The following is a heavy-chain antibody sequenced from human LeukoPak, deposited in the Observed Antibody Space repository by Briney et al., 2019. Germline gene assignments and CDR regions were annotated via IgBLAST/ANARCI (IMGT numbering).Heavy chain of an antibody. CDR1: GGTFSSYA. V-gene: IGHV1-69*06. J-gene: IGHJ3*02. CDR2: IIPIFGTA. CDR3: ARTLVVINDAFDI. D-gene: IGHD3-22*01. Sequence: SVKVSCKASGGTFSSYAISWVRQAPGQGLEWMGGIIPIFGTANYAQKFQGRVSMTGDTSISTAYMELSRLRSDDTAVYYCARTLVVINDAFDIWGQGTMVTVSS.